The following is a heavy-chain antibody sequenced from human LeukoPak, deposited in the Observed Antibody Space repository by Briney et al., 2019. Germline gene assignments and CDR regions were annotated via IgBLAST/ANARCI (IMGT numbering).Heavy chain of an antibody. D-gene: IGHD5-18*01. J-gene: IGHJ4*02. Sequence: SETLSLTCTVSGGSISSNNYFWGWLRQPPGKGLEWIGEINHSGSTNYNPSLKSRVTISVDTSKNQFSLKLSSVTAADTAVYYCASRDTATGLDWGQGTLVTVSS. CDR2: INHSGST. CDR1: GGSISSNNYF. CDR3: ASRDTATGLD. V-gene: IGHV4-39*07.